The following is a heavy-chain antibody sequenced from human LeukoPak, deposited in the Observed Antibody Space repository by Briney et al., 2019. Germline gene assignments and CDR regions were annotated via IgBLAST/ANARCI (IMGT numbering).Heavy chain of an antibody. CDR2: IIPIFGTA. CDR3: ARWGSSPNYYYYYMDV. V-gene: IGHV1-69*06. D-gene: IGHD6-6*01. CDR1: GYTFSSYA. J-gene: IGHJ6*03. Sequence: GASVKVSCKASGYTFSSYAISWVRQAPGQGLEWMGGIIPIFGTANYAQKFRGRVTITADKSTSTAYMELSSLRSEDTAVYYCARWGSSPNYYYYYMDVWGKGTTVTVSS.